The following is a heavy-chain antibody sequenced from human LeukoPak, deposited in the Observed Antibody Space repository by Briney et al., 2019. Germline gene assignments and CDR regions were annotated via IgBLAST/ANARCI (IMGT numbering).Heavy chain of an antibody. V-gene: IGHV4-30-2*01. CDR1: GGSISSGGYY. J-gene: IGHJ4*02. CDR3: ASLLWFGELSFDY. D-gene: IGHD3-10*01. CDR2: IYHSGST. Sequence: SQTLSLTCTVSGGSISSGGYYWSWIRQPPGKGLECIGYIYHSGSTYYNPSLKSRVTISVDRSKNQFSLKLSSVTAADTAVYYCASLLWFGELSFDYWGQGTLVTVSS.